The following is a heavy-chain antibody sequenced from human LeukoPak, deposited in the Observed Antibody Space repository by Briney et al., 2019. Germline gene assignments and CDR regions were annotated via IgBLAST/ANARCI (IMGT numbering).Heavy chain of an antibody. D-gene: IGHD5-12*01. CDR2: ISAYNGNT. CDR1: GGTFSSYA. Sequence: ASVKVSCKASGGTFSSYAISWVRQAPGQGLEWMGWISAYNGNTNYAQKLQGRVTMTTDTSTSTAYMELRSLRSDDTAVYYCAMDYSGYDYFSYWGQGTLVTVSS. J-gene: IGHJ4*02. CDR3: AMDYSGYDYFSY. V-gene: IGHV1-18*01.